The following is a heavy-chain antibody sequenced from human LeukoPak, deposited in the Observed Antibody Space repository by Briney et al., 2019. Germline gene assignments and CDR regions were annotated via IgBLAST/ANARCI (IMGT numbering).Heavy chain of an antibody. CDR3: AKHDYGGNWADAFDI. V-gene: IGHV3-23*01. CDR2: ISGSGGST. J-gene: IGHJ3*02. CDR1: GFTFSSYA. Sequence: GGSLRLSCAASGFTFSSYAMSWVRQAPGKGLEWVSAISGSGGSTYYADSVKGRFTISRDNSKNTLYLQMNSLRAEDTAAYYCAKHDYGGNWADAFDIWGQGTMVTVSS. D-gene: IGHD4-23*01.